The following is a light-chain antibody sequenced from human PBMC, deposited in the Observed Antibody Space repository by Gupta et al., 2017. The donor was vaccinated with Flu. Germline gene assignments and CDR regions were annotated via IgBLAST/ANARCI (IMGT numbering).Light chain of an antibody. J-gene: IGKJ4*01. Sequence: EIVLTQSPGTLSLSRGGRATPSCRASQSVSSTYLAWYQQKPGQAPRLLIYGASSRATGTPDRFSGSGSGTDFTLTISRLEPEDFAVDYCHQYDSSQGLTFGGGTKVEI. V-gene: IGKV3-20*01. CDR2: GAS. CDR1: QSVSSTY. CDR3: HQYDSSQGLT.